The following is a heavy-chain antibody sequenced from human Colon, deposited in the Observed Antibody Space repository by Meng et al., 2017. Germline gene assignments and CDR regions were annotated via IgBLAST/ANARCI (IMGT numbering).Heavy chain of an antibody. CDR2: IYHGGNT. Sequence: QVQLQESGPGLVAPSGNLSLTCPVSGGSITSSNWWLWVRQPPGKGLEWLGEIYHGGNTNYNPSLKSRVTLSLDKSKNQFSLRLTSVTAADTAMYYCSRGVVAGAMVWFDPWGPGTLVTVSS. CDR1: GGSITSSNW. V-gene: IGHV4-4*02. CDR3: SRGVVAGAMVWFDP. D-gene: IGHD2-2*01. J-gene: IGHJ5*02.